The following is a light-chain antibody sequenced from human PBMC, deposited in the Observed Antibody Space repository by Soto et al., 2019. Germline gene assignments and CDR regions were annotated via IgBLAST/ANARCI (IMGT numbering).Light chain of an antibody. Sequence: EIVMTQSPATLSVSPGERATLSCRVTQSVSNNLAWYQQKPGQAPRLLIYGASTRATGIPARFSGSGSGTEFTLNIRSLQSEDFGVYYCEQYDNWPSWTFGQGNKVEI. CDR3: EQYDNWPSWT. CDR1: QSVSNN. J-gene: IGKJ1*01. V-gene: IGKV3-15*01. CDR2: GAS.